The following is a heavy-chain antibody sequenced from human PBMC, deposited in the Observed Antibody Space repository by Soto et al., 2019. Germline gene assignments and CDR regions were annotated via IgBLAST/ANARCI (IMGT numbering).Heavy chain of an antibody. CDR2: INHSGST. Sequence: PSETLSLTCAVYGGSFSGYYWSWIRQPPGKGLEWIGEINHSGSTNYNPSLKSRVTISVDTSKNQFSLKLSSVTAADTAVYYCARGIAAAAGVDWFDPWGQGTLVTVSS. V-gene: IGHV4-34*01. CDR1: GGSFSGYY. D-gene: IGHD6-13*01. J-gene: IGHJ5*02. CDR3: ARGIAAAAGVDWFDP.